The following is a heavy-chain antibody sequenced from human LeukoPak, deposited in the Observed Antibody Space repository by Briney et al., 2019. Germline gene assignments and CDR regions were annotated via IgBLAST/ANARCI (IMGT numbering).Heavy chain of an antibody. V-gene: IGHV3-11*06. CDR1: GFTFSDYY. J-gene: IGHJ4*02. D-gene: IGHD5-24*01. Sequence: PGGSLRLSCAASGFTFSDYYMSWIRQAPGKGLEWVSYISSSSSYTNYADSVKGRFTISRDNAKNSLYLQMNSLRAEDTAVYYCARGGNGYNFDFNYWGQGTLVTVSS. CDR2: ISSSSSYT. CDR3: ARGGNGYNFDFNY.